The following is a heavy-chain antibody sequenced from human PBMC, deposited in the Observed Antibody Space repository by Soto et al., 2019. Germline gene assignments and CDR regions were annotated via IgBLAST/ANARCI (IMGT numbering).Heavy chain of an antibody. CDR2: IYPGDSDT. V-gene: IGHV5-51*01. D-gene: IGHD2-2*01. CDR1: GYSFTSYW. CDR3: ARHLVPAAKHYYYYYGMDV. Sequence: ESLTISFKGSGYSFTSYWIGLVRQMPGKGLEWMGIIYPGDSDTRYSPSFQGQVTISADKSISTAYLQWSSLKASDTAMYYCARHLVPAAKHYYYYYGMDVWGQGTTVTVSS. J-gene: IGHJ6*02.